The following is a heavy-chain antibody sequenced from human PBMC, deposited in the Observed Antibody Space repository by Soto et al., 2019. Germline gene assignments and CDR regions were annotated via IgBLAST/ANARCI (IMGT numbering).Heavy chain of an antibody. CDR1: GGSFSGYY. J-gene: IGHJ5*02. D-gene: IGHD2-15*01. V-gene: IGHV4-34*01. CDR3: ARGYPYRSGGSCYLRRNNWFDP. Sequence: SETLSLTCAVYGGSFSGYYWSWIRQPPGKGLEWIGEINHSGSTNYNPSLKSRVTISVDTSKNQFSLKLSSVTAADTAVYYCARGYPYRSGGSCYLRRNNWFDPWGQGTLVTVSS. CDR2: INHSGST.